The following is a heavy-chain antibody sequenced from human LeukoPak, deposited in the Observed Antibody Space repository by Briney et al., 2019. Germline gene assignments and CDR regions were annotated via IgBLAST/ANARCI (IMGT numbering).Heavy chain of an antibody. CDR1: GYTFIGYY. D-gene: IGHD2-2*01. V-gene: IGHV1-2*02. CDR2: INPNSGGT. Sequence: GASVKVSCKASGYTFIGYYMHWVRQAPGQGLEWMGWINPNSGGTNYAQKFQGRVTMTRDTSISTAYMELSRLRSDDTAVYYCARDAVDRHIVVVPAAIPRDYYYYYYMDVWGKGTTVTISS. CDR3: ARDAVDRHIVVVPAAIPRDYYYYYYMDV. J-gene: IGHJ6*03.